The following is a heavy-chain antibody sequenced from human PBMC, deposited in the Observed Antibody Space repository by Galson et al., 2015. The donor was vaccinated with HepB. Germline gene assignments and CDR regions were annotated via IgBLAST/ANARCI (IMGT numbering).Heavy chain of an antibody. CDR1: GGTFSSYA. CDR3: ARGAVVPANTNFDY. J-gene: IGHJ4*02. CDR2: IIPIFGTA. D-gene: IGHD2-2*01. V-gene: IGHV1-69*01. Sequence: SCKASGGTFSSYAISWVRQAPGQGLEWMGGIIPIFGTANYAQKFQGRVTITADESTSTAYMELSSLRSEDTAVYYCARGAVVPANTNFDYWGQGTLVTVSS.